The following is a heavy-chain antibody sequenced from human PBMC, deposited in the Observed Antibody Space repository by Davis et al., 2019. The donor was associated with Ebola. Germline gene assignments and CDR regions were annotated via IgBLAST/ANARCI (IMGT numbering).Heavy chain of an antibody. D-gene: IGHD2-21*01. CDR1: GFTFSSYG. CDR2: ISSSSSFI. Sequence: GESLKISCAASGFTFSSYGINWVRQAPGKGLEWVSSISSSSSFISYADSVKGRFTISRDNAKNSVFLQMNSLRAEDTAVYYCAYFTRDFYYSYCMDVWGKGTRVTVSS. CDR3: AYFTRDFYYSYCMDV. V-gene: IGHV3-21*01. J-gene: IGHJ6*03.